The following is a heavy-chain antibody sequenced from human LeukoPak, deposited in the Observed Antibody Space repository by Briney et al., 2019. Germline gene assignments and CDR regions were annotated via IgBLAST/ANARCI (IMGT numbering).Heavy chain of an antibody. Sequence: GESLKISCKGSGYSFTSYWIGWVRQMPGKGLEWMGIIYPGDSDTRYSPSFQGQVTISADKSISTAYLQWSSLKASDTAMYYCARHHGDSLRYYYYGMDVWGQGTTVTVS. J-gene: IGHJ6*02. D-gene: IGHD4-17*01. V-gene: IGHV5-51*01. CDR3: ARHHGDSLRYYYYGMDV. CDR2: IYPGDSDT. CDR1: GYSFTSYW.